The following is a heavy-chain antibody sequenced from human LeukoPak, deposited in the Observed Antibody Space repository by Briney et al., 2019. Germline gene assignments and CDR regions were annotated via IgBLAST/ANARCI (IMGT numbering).Heavy chain of an antibody. CDR3: VRSSRGDDWYFDL. D-gene: IGHD2-21*02. V-gene: IGHV4-59*08. J-gene: IGHJ2*01. CDR1: GGSISSCY. Sequence: SETLSLTCTVSGGSISSCYWSWIRQPPGKGPEWIAYIYHSGSTRYNPSLKSRVAISVDTSRNQFSLKVSSVTAADTAVYYCVRSSRGDDWYFDLWGRGTLVTVSS. CDR2: IYHSGST.